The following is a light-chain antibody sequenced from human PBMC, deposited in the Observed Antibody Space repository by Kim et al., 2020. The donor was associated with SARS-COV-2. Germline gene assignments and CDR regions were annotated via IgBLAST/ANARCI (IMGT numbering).Light chain of an antibody. J-gene: IGLJ3*02. V-gene: IGLV6-57*01. CDR1: SGSIASTY. CDR2: EDN. Sequence: KQVTISCTRSSGSIASTYVQWYQQRPGSPPTTVIYEDNQRPSGVPDRFSCSIDSSSNSASLTISGLKTEDEADYYCQSYDSSNHWVFGGGTQLTVL. CDR3: QSYDSSNHWV.